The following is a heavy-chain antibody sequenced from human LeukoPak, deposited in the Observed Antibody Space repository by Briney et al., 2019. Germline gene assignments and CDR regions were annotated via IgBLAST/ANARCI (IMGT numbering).Heavy chain of an antibody. J-gene: IGHJ3*02. CDR3: ATSICSKNAFHI. CDR1: GVSISQNY. Sequence: SETLSLTCTVSGVSISQNYWTWIRQSPGKGLEWIGFVSYIGGTRYNPSLKSRLSLSIDTSKNQFSLDLTSVTASDTAVYYCATSICSKNAFHIWGRGTAVTVSS. CDR2: VSYIGGT. D-gene: IGHD4-11*01. V-gene: IGHV4-59*08.